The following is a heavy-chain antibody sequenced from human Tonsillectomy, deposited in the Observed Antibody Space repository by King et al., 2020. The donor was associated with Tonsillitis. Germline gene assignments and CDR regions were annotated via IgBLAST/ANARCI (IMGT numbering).Heavy chain of an antibody. V-gene: IGHV4-31*03. Sequence: HVQLQESGPGLVKPSQTLSLACTVSGGSISSGDYYWSWIRQHPGRGLEWIGYIYYSGSTYSNPSLKSRVTISVDTSKNQFSLKLSSVTAADTAVYYCARERTWPRVDFDLWGRGTLVTVSS. CDR2: IYYSGST. J-gene: IGHJ2*01. D-gene: IGHD1-1*01. CDR1: GGSISSGDYY. CDR3: ARERTWPRVDFDL.